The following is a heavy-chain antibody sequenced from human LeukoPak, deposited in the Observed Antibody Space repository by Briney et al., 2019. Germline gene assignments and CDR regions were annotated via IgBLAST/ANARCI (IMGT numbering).Heavy chain of an antibody. CDR2: IIPIFGTA. D-gene: IGHD6-19*01. CDR1: GGTFSSYA. J-gene: IGHJ5*02. V-gene: IGHV1-69*13. CDR3: ARWLAVAGQNWFDP. Sequence: GASVKVSCKASGGTFSSYAISWVRQAPGQGLEWMGGIIPIFGTANYAQKFQGRVTITADESTSTAYMELSSLRSDDTAVYYCARWLAVAGQNWFDPWGQGTLVTVSS.